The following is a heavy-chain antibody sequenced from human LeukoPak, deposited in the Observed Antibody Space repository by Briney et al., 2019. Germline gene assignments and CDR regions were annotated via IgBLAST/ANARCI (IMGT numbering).Heavy chain of an antibody. J-gene: IGHJ4*02. CDR2: ISGSGGST. D-gene: IGHD4-17*01. CDR3: AKFSYGDYGFDY. CDR1: GFTFSSYA. Sequence: GGSLRLFCAASGFTFSSYAMSWVRQAPGKGLECVSAISGSGGSTYYADSVEGRFTISRDNSKNTLYLQMNSLRAEDTAVYYCAKFSYGDYGFDYWGQGTLVTVSS. V-gene: IGHV3-23*01.